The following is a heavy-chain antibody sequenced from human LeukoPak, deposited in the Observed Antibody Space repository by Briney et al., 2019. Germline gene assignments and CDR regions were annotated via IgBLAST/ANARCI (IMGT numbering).Heavy chain of an antibody. J-gene: IGHJ6*01. D-gene: IGHD3-10*01. CDR2: IYPADSDT. CDR3: ARREYPDPTSLHYYYPLDV. V-gene: IGHV5-51*01. CDR1: GYTFSTYW. Sequence: GESLKISCKGFGYTFSTYWIAWVRQMPGKGLEWMGIIYPADSDTKHSPSFQGQVTISADKSTAFLQWSSLRASDTAMYYCARREYPDPTSLHYYYPLDVWGQGTTVTVSS.